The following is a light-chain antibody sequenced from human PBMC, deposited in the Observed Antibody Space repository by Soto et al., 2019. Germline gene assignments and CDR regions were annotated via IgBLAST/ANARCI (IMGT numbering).Light chain of an antibody. CDR3: CSFAGTGTFGGYV. V-gene: IGLV2-23*03. J-gene: IGLJ1*01. CDR1: TSDVGSYHL. CDR2: EGT. Sequence: QSALAQPASVSGSPGQSVTISCTGTTSDVGSYHLVSWYQQHPGKAPKLMIYEGTKRPSGVSNRFSGSKSGIAASLTISGSQPQDEADYYCCSFAGTGTFGGYVFGTGTKLTVL.